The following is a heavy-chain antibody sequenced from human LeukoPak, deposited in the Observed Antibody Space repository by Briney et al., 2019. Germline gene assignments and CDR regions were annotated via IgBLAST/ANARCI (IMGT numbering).Heavy chain of an antibody. CDR1: GGSINSDY. CDR2: IYYSGSST. CDR3: ARQGHKLTLVDYYGMDV. Sequence: PSETLSLTFTVSGGSINSDYWSWVRQPPGKGLEWIGYIYYSGSSTNYNPSLKSRVTISVDRSKNQFSLKLSSVTAADTAVYYCARQGHKLTLVDYYGMDVWGQGTTVTVSS. J-gene: IGHJ6*02. V-gene: IGHV4-59*08. D-gene: IGHD1-26*01.